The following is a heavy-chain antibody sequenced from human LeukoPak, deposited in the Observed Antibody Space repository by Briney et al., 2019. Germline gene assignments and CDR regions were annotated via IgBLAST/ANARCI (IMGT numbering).Heavy chain of an antibody. V-gene: IGHV1-2*06. D-gene: IGHD6-19*01. J-gene: IGHJ4*02. CDR2: INPNSGGT. CDR3: ARDDSSGWYYFDS. CDR1: GYTFTGYY. Sequence: GASVKVSCKASGYTFTGYYMHWVRQAPGQGLEWMGRINPNSGGTNYAQKFQGRVTMTRDTSISTAYMELSRLRSDDTAVYYCARDDSSGWYYFDSWGQGTLVTVSS.